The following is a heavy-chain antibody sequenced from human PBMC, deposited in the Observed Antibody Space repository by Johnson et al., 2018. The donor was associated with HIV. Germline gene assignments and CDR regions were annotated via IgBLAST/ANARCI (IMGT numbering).Heavy chain of an antibody. D-gene: IGHD5-12*01. CDR2: ISYDGSDK. CDR1: GFSFIDYA. Sequence: QVQLVESVGGLVRPGGSLRLSCVASGFSFIDYAMIWVRQAPGKGLEWVAVISYDGSDKYYADSVKGRFTISRDNSKNTLYLEMNSLRAEDTAVYYCARDHSGYDSVTAAFDIWGQGTMVTVSS. V-gene: IGHV3-30-3*01. CDR3: ARDHSGYDSVTAAFDI. J-gene: IGHJ3*02.